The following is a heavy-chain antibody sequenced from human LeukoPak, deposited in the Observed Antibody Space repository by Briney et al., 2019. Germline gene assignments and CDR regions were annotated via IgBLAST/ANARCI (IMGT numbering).Heavy chain of an antibody. J-gene: IGHJ3*02. CDR3: ARPDSSGAIPVYDAFDI. D-gene: IGHD3-22*01. CDR2: IYPGDSDT. CDR1: GYSFTSYW. Sequence: GESLKISCKGSGYSFTSYWIAWVRQMPGEGLEWMGIIYPGDSDTRYSPSFQGQVTISADKSISTAYLQWSSLKASDTAMYYCARPDSSGAIPVYDAFDIWGQGTMVTVSS. V-gene: IGHV5-51*01.